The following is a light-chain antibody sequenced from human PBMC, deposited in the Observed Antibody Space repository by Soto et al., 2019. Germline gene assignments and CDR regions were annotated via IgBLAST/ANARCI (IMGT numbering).Light chain of an antibody. CDR3: QQNNPGPLP. Sequence: EIVMTQSPATLSVSPGERATLSCRASQGVTTNLAWYQQKPGQAPRLLIYGASTRATGIPARFSGSGSGTEFTPTISRLQSEDFAVYYCQQNNPGPLPFAGGPKVEIK. J-gene: IGKJ4*01. CDR2: GAS. V-gene: IGKV3-15*01. CDR1: QGVTTN.